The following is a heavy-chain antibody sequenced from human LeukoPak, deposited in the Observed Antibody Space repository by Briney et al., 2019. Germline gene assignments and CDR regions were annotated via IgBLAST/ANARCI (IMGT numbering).Heavy chain of an antibody. CDR3: AHREHDGVSGKGSFDF. CDR1: GLSLTTSGVG. V-gene: IGHV2-5*01. CDR2: NYWNDDK. J-gene: IGHJ4*02. D-gene: IGHD5-24*01. Sequence: SGPTLVKPTQALTLTCTFSGLSLTTSGVGVGWIRQPPGKALEWRALNYWNDDKRYSPSLKSRLTITRDTSKNQVVLTMTNMDPVDTATYYCAHREHDGVSGKGSFDFWGQGTLVTVSS.